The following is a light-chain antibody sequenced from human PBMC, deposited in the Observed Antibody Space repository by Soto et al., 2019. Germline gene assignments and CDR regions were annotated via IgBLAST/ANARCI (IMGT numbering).Light chain of an antibody. CDR3: CSYAGSDTFT. CDR2: EGG. CDR1: SSDVGNYNL. Sequence: QSALTQPASVSGSPGQSITISCTGTSSDVGNYNLVSWYQQYPGKAPKLMIYEGGKRPSGVSNRFSGSKSGNTASLTISGLQAEDEADYHCCSYAGSDTFTFGGGTKVTVL. J-gene: IGLJ2*01. V-gene: IGLV2-23*03.